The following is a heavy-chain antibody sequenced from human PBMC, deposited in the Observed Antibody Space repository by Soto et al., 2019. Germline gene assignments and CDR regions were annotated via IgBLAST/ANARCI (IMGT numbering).Heavy chain of an antibody. J-gene: IGHJ4*02. CDR2: IGTSSSYI. CDR1: GFTFSSYS. CDR3: ARAPLRYSDWLLSPFDY. Sequence: EVQLVESGGGLVKPGGSLRLSCSASGFTFSSYSMNWVRQAPGKGLEWVSSIGTSSSYIYYADSVKGRFTISRDNAKNSLYLQMNSLRVEDMALYYCARAPLRYSDWLLSPFDYWGQGTLVTVSS. D-gene: IGHD3-9*01. V-gene: IGHV3-21*01.